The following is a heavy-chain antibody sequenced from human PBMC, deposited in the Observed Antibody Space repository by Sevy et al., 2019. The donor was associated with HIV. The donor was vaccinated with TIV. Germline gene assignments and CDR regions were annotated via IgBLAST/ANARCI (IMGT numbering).Heavy chain of an antibody. V-gene: IGHV4-34*01. CDR1: SGSFSGYY. D-gene: IGHD3-3*01. J-gene: IGHJ6*02. CDR3: ARGSTYDFWSGYLYYYYGMDV. Sequence: SETLSLTCAVYSGSFSGYYWSWIRQPPGKGLEWIGEINHSGSTNYNPSLKSRVTISVDTSKNQFSLKLSSVTAADTAVYYCARGSTYDFWSGYLYYYYGMDVWGHGTTVTVSS. CDR2: INHSGST.